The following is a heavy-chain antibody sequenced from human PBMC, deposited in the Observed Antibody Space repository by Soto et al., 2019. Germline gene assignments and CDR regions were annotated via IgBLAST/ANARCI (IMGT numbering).Heavy chain of an antibody. CDR3: ARDSGDDFWSGYHYYYGMDV. CDR2: ISYDGGNK. J-gene: IGHJ6*02. Sequence: VRQTQSKGLEWVAVISYDGGNKYYADSVKGRFTISRDNSKNTLYLQMNSLRAEDTAVYYCARDSGDDFWSGYHYYYGMDVWGLGTTVTVSS. V-gene: IGHV3-30-3*01. D-gene: IGHD3-3*01.